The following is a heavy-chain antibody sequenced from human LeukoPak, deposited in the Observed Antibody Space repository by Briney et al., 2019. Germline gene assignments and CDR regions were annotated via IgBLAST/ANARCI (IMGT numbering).Heavy chain of an antibody. V-gene: IGHV3-49*04. CDR3: TRMVVAATSYNWFDP. CDR2: IRSKAYGGTT. D-gene: IGHD2-15*01. CDR1: GFTFGDYA. Sequence: GGSLRLSCTASGFTFGDYAMSWVRQAPGKGLEWVGFIRSKAYGGTTEYAASVKGRFTISRDDSKSIAYLQMNSLKTEDTAVYYCTRMVVAATSYNWFDPWGQGTLVTVSS. J-gene: IGHJ5*02.